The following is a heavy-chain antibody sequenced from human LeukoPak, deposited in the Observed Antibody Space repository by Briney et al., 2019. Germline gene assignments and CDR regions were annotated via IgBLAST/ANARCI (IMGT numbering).Heavy chain of an antibody. Sequence: GRSLRLSCAASGFTFSSYGMHWVRQAPGKGREWGAVIWYGGSNKYYAGSVKGRFTSSRDNSKNTLYLQMNSRRAEDTAVYYCAKELQAGWYYFDYWGQGTLVTVSS. D-gene: IGHD6-19*01. CDR3: AKELQAGWYYFDY. V-gene: IGHV3-33*06. CDR2: IWYGGSNK. J-gene: IGHJ4*02. CDR1: GFTFSSYG.